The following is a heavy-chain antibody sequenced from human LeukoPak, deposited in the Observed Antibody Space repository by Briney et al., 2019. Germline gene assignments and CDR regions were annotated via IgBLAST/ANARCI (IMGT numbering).Heavy chain of an antibody. V-gene: IGHV1-69*01. CDR2: IIPIFGTA. D-gene: IGHD3-16*01. CDR3: ARVVSYVLGSYFDY. J-gene: IGHJ4*02. CDR1: GGTFSSYA. Sequence: SVKVSCKASGGTFSSYAISWVRQAPGQGLEWMGGIIPIFGTANYAQKFQGRVTITADESTSTAYMELSSLRSEDTAVYYCARVVSYVLGSYFDYWAQGPLVTVSS.